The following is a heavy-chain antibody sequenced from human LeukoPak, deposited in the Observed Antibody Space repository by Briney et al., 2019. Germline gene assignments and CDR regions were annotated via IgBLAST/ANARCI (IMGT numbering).Heavy chain of an antibody. Sequence: PGRSLRLSCTPSGFIFGDYAMSWVRQAPGKGLEWLGFIRSKAYGGTIEYAASVKGRFTISRGDSKSIAYLQMNSLKTEDTSVYYCTRGQGDYGGCYFDLWGRGPLAIVSS. CDR1: GFIFGDYA. D-gene: IGHD4-17*01. V-gene: IGHV3-49*04. J-gene: IGHJ2*01. CDR3: TRGQGDYGGCYFDL. CDR2: IRSKAYGGTI.